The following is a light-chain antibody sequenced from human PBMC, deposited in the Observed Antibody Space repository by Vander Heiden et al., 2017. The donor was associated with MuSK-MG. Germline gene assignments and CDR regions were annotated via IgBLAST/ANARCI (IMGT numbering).Light chain of an antibody. CDR2: KDS. V-gene: IGLV3-25*03. J-gene: IGLJ2*01. CDR3: QSADSSGPNVV. CDR1: AVPKQY. Sequence: SYDLLPPPSVSVSPGPTASITCSGDAVPKQYAYWYHQKPVQAPVLVIYKDSERPSVIPERFSGSSSGTTVTLTISGVHAEDEADYYCQSADSSGPNVVFGGGTKLTVL.